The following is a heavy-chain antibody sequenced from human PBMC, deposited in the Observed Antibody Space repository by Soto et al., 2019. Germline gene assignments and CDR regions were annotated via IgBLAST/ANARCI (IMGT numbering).Heavy chain of an antibody. D-gene: IGHD3-3*01. J-gene: IGHJ4*02. Sequence: SVKVSCKTSGFMFTSSAVQWVRQARRQRLEWIGWLVVGSGNTHYAQHFQERVTLTRDMSTGTAYMELSSLRSEDTAVYYCAAVPVLRFLKWLPAYFDYWGQGTLVTVSS. CDR3: AAVPVLRFLKWLPAYFDY. V-gene: IGHV1-58*01. CDR1: GFMFTSSA. CDR2: LVVGSGNT.